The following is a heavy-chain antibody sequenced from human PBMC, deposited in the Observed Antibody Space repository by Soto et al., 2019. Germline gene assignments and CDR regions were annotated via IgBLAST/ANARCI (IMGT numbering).Heavy chain of an antibody. J-gene: IGHJ4*02. CDR2: ISPKSSGP. CDR3: ARPPGYISDWYYFDL. D-gene: IGHD3-9*01. V-gene: IGHV1-2*02. CDR1: GYTFINYY. Sequence: ASVKVSCQAPGYTFINYYMLWVRQAPGQGFAWMGRISPKSSGPNYAHKFQGRVSMTWDTSLKTAYMELSRLMSEDTAVYYCARPPGYISDWYYFDLWGQGTQVTSPQ.